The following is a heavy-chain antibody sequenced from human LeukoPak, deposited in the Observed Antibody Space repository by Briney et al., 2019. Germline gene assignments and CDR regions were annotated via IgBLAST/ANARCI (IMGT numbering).Heavy chain of an antibody. Sequence: PGGSLRLSCAASGFTFSTYSMNWVRQAPGEGPEWVSYITSDSKSIYYADSLNGRFTISRDNAKNSLYLQMDRLRDEDTAVYYCAREIRGYYLDYWGQGIPVTVSS. CDR3: AREIRGYYLDY. CDR1: GFTFSTYS. CDR2: ITSDSKSI. J-gene: IGHJ4*02. V-gene: IGHV3-48*02. D-gene: IGHD6-25*01.